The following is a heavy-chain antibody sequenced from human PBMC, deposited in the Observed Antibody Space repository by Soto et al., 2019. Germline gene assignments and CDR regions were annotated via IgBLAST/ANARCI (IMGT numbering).Heavy chain of an antibody. Sequence: QAQLVESGGGVVQPGRSLRLSCAASGFAFSSYGMHWVRQAPGTGLEWVAVISYDGSLQHYADSVKGRFTISRDNSKNMGLLQMSSLRSEDTAVYYCVSDRGYGHASVPYAWGQGTLVSVYS. CDR3: VSDRGYGHASVPYA. CDR1: GFAFSSYG. J-gene: IGHJ5*02. CDR2: ISYDGSLQ. V-gene: IGHV3-30*03. D-gene: IGHD5-18*01.